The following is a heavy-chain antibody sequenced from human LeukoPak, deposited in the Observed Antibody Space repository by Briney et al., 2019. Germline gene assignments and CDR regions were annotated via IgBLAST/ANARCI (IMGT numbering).Heavy chain of an antibody. CDR1: GGSISSYY. V-gene: IGHV4-59*01. J-gene: IGHJ4*02. D-gene: IGHD1-26*01. Sequence: SETLSLTCTVSGGSISSYYWSWIRQPPGKGLEWIGYIYYSGSTSYNPSLKSRVTISVDTSKNQFSLKLSSVTAADTAVYYCARAVGATLNYFDYWGQGTLVTVSS. CDR2: IYYSGST. CDR3: ARAVGATLNYFDY.